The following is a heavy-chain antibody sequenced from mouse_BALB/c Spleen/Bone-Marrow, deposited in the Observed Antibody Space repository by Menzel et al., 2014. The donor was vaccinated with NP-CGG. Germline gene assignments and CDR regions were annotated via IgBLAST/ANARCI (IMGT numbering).Heavy chain of an antibody. CDR3: ARFAY. CDR2: IDPENGDT. Sequence: EVKLQESGAELVRSGASVKLSCTGSGFNIKDSYIHWVKQRPGQGLEWIGWIDPENGDTEYAPKFQGKATMTADTSSNTAYLQLSSLTSEDTAVYYCARFAYWGQGTLVTVSA. CDR1: GFNIKDSY. J-gene: IGHJ3*01. V-gene: IGHV14-4*02.